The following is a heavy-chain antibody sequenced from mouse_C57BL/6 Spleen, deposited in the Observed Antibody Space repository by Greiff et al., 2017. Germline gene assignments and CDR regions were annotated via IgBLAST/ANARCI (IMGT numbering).Heavy chain of an antibody. J-gene: IGHJ4*01. CDR2: IDPEDGDT. Sequence: VQLQQSGAELVRPGASVKLSCTASGFNIKDYYMHWVKQRPEQGLEWIGRIDPEDGDTEYAPKFQGKATMTADTSSNTAYLQLSSLTSEDTAVYYCTDYGSSPSYAMDYWGHGTSVTVSS. CDR1: GFNIKDYY. CDR3: TDYGSSPSYAMDY. D-gene: IGHD1-1*01. V-gene: IGHV14-1*01.